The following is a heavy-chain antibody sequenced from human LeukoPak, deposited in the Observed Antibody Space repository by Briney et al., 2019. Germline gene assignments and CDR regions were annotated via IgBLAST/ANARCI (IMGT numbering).Heavy chain of an antibody. V-gene: IGHV1-69*04. Sequence: EASVKVSCKASGGTLSSYAISWVRQAPGRGLEWMGRIIPIFGIANYAQKFQGRVTITADKSTSTAYMELSSLRSEDTAVYYCARVSYYYGMDVWGQGTTVTVSS. J-gene: IGHJ6*02. CDR3: ARVSYYYGMDV. CDR1: GGTLSSYA. CDR2: IIPIFGIA.